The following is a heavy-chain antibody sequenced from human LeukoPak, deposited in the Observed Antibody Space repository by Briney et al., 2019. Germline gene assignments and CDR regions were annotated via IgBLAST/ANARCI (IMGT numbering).Heavy chain of an antibody. CDR2: IRYDGSNK. D-gene: IGHD3-10*01. CDR1: GFTFSSYG. Sequence: QPGGSLRLSCAASGFTFSSYGMHWVRQAPGKGLEWVAFIRYDGSNKYYADSVKGRFTISRDNSKNTLYLQMNSLRAEDTAVYYCAKDLWENYYGSGSPALYSYYYYMDVWGKGTTVTVSS. CDR3: AKDLWENYYGSGSPALYSYYYYMDV. V-gene: IGHV3-30*02. J-gene: IGHJ6*03.